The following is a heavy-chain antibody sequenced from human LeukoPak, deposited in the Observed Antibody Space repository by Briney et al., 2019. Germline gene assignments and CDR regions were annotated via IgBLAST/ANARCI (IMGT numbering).Heavy chain of an antibody. CDR2: IYWDGDK. CDR1: GFSLSTSGVG. Sequence: SGPTLVNPTQTLTLTCTFSGFSLSTSGVGVGWIRQPPGKALEWLALIYWDGDKRYSPSLKSRLTITKDTSKNQVVLTMTNMDPVDTATYYCAHRRTLRYFDWPYRLGDAFDIWGQGTMVTVSS. J-gene: IGHJ3*02. V-gene: IGHV2-5*02. D-gene: IGHD3-9*01. CDR3: AHRRTLRYFDWPYRLGDAFDI.